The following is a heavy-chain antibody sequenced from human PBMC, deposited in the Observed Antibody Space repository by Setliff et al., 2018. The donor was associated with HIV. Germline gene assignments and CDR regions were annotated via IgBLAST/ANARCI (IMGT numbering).Heavy chain of an antibody. D-gene: IGHD1-26*01. Sequence: SETLSLTCTVSGDSSSNDYWTWVRQPPGKGLEWIGNIHTSGTTKYNPSLNSRVTISVDMSKSQFSLRLSSVTAADTAMYFCARTRAPYFFDFWGQGAQVTVSS. J-gene: IGHJ4*02. CDR1: GDSSSNDY. CDR3: ARTRAPYFFDF. V-gene: IGHV4-4*08. CDR2: IHTSGTT.